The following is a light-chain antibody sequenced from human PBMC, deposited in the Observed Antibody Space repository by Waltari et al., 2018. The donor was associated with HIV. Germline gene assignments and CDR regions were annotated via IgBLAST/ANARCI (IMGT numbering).Light chain of an antibody. CDR1: QGISNW. J-gene: IGKJ2*01. CDR3: QQGNSFPYT. Sequence: GDRVTITCRASQGISNWLAWYQQKAGKAPKLLIYAASILESGVPSRFSGSGSGTYFTLTISSLQPEDFATYFCQQGNSFPYTFGQGTNLEIK. CDR2: AAS. V-gene: IGKV1-12*01.